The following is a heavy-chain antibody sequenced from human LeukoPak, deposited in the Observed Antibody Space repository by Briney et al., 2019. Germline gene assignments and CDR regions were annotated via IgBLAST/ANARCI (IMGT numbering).Heavy chain of an antibody. CDR1: GYTFNGYY. J-gene: IGHJ5*02. D-gene: IGHD4-23*01. Sequence: ASVKVSCTASGYTFNGYYMHWVRQAPGQGLEWMGWINPNSGGTNYAQKFQGRVTMTRDMSTSTDYMELSSLRSEDTAVYYCARDNSVEDTAWWFDPWGQGTLVTVSS. V-gene: IGHV1-2*02. CDR3: ARDNSVEDTAWWFDP. CDR2: INPNSGGT.